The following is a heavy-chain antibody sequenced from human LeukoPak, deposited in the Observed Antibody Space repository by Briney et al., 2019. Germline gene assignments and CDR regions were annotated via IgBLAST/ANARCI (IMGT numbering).Heavy chain of an antibody. CDR3: ARAKRWSGYVLDAFDI. V-gene: IGHV4-30-4*01. CDR1: GGPISSGDYY. Sequence: PSQTLSLTCTVSGGPISSGDYYWSWIRQPPGKGLEWIGYIYYSGSTYYNPSLKSRVTISVDTSKNQFSLKLSSVTAADTAVYYCARAKRWSGYVLDAFDIWGQGTMVTVSS. J-gene: IGHJ3*02. CDR2: IYYSGST. D-gene: IGHD5-12*01.